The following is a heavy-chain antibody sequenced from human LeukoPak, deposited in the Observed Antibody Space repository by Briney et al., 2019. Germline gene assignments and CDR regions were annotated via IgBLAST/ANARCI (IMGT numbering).Heavy chain of an antibody. V-gene: IGHV3-23*01. D-gene: IGHD6-19*01. CDR2: ITGTADKT. Sequence: GESLRLSCAASGFTFTNYVTNWVRQAPGKGLEWVSSITGTADKTYDADSVKGRFTISRDNSKNTLSLQMSSLRVEDTAIYYCARRGGSRGWGAFDIWGQGTIVTVSS. J-gene: IGHJ3*02. CDR3: ARRGGSRGWGAFDI. CDR1: GFTFTNYV.